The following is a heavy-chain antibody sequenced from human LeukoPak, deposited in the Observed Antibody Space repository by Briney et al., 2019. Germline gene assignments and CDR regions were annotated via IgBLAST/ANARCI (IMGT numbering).Heavy chain of an antibody. Sequence: GGSLRLSCVASGFTLSAYSMNWVRQAPGKGLEWISYISLRGSPVYYAESVRGRFSISRDNAKSSLSLQMNSLRDDDTALYYCTRGPYYGDYWGQGTLVTVSS. D-gene: IGHD3-16*01. CDR2: ISLRGSPV. J-gene: IGHJ4*02. V-gene: IGHV3-48*02. CDR3: TRGPYYGDY. CDR1: GFTLSAYS.